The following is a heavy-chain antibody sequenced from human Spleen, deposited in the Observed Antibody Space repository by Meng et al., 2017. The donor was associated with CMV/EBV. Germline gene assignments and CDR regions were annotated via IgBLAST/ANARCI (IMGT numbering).Heavy chain of an antibody. D-gene: IGHD6-13*01. Sequence: GESLKISCAASGFTFSISPMHWVRQAPGKGLEWVAFIRSDGTNQYYADSVKGRFTISRDNSKNTLYLQMNSLRPEDTAEYYCAKGDGGGIAAAGLDYWGQGTLVTVSS. CDR2: IRSDGTNQ. V-gene: IGHV3-30*02. J-gene: IGHJ4*02. CDR1: GFTFSISP. CDR3: AKGDGGGIAAAGLDY.